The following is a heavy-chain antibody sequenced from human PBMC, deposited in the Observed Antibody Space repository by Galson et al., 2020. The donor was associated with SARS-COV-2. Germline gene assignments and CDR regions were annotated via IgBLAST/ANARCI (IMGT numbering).Heavy chain of an antibody. D-gene: IGHD2-15*01. CDR1: GDSVSSRDW. Sequence: SETLSLTCAVSGDSVSSRDWWSWVRQPPGKGLEWIGEIHQSGTTNYNPSLTSRVTISVDKSKNHFSLNLNSVTAADTAVYYCARSQYCRGGSCSTCAYWSQGSLVTVSS. CDR3: ARSQYCRGGSCSTCAY. CDR2: IHQSGTT. J-gene: IGHJ4*02. V-gene: IGHV4-4*02.